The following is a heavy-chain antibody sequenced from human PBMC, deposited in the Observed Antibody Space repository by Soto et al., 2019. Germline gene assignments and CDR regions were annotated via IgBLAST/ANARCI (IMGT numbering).Heavy chain of an antibody. Sequence: QITLKESGPTLVKPTQTLTLTCTFSGLSLITSGVGVGWIRQPPGKALEWLALIYWNDDKHYRPSLKSRLTITKETSKHHVVLTMTNIAPVETDTYFCAHRFYYYEGAFDIWGQGTMVPVSS. V-gene: IGHV2-5*01. J-gene: IGHJ3*02. CDR3: AHRFYYYEGAFDI. D-gene: IGHD3-22*01. CDR1: GLSLITSGVG. CDR2: IYWNDDK.